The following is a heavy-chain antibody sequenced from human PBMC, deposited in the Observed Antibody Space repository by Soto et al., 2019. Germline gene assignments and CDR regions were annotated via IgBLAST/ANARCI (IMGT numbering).Heavy chain of an antibody. J-gene: IGHJ5*02. CDR1: GYTFTSYG. Sequence: QVQLVQSGAEVKKPGASVKVSCKASGYTFTSYGISWVRQAPGQGLEGMGWISAYNGNTNYAQKLQGRVTMTTHTSTSTAYMELRSLRSDDTAVYYCARRSYYDGSGSPSDPWGQGTLVNVSS. D-gene: IGHD3-10*01. V-gene: IGHV1-18*01. CDR3: ARRSYYDGSGSPSDP. CDR2: ISAYNGNT.